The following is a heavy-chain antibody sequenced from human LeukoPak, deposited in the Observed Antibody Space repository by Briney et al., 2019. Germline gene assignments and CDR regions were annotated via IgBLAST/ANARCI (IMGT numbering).Heavy chain of an antibody. CDR1: GFTFSTYA. Sequence: GGSLRLSCAASGFTFSTYAMNWVRQAPGKGLEWVSAISGSGGSTYTADSVKGRFTISRNNSKNTLYLQMSSLRAEDTAIYYCAKIPHSSYYYDSSGYLDYWGQGTLVSVSS. V-gene: IGHV3-23*01. J-gene: IGHJ4*02. D-gene: IGHD3-22*01. CDR3: AKIPHSSYYYDSSGYLDY. CDR2: ISGSGGST.